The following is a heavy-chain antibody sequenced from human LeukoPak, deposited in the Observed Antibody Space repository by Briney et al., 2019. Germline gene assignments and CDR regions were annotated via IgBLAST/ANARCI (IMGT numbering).Heavy chain of an antibody. Sequence: GASVKVSCKASGGTFISYAISWVRQAPGQGLEWMGGIIPIFGTANYAQKFQGRVTITADESTSTAYMELSSLRSEDTAVYYCARDGDYSNHYGMDVWGQGTTVTVSS. CDR1: GGTFISYA. CDR3: ARDGDYSNHYGMDV. D-gene: IGHD4-11*01. V-gene: IGHV1-69*13. CDR2: IIPIFGTA. J-gene: IGHJ6*02.